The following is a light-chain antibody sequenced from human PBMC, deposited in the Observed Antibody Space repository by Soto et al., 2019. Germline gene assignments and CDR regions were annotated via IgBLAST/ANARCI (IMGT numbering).Light chain of an antibody. CDR2: EVT. J-gene: IGLJ2*01. CDR3: SSYAGNNNLI. CDR1: SSDVGGYEY. Sequence: QSALTQPPSASGSPGQSVTISCTGTSSDVGGYEYVSWYQQHPGKAPKLMIFEVTARPSGVPDRFSGPKSGNTASLTVSGLQTEDEADYYCSSYAGNNNLIFGGGTKLTVL. V-gene: IGLV2-8*01.